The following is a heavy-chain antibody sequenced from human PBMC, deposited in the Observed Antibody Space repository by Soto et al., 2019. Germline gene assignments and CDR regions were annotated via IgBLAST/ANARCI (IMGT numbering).Heavy chain of an antibody. V-gene: IGHV4-59*01. Sequence: LSLTCTVSRGSISPYYWSWIRQPPGEGLEWIGYIAYTGSTNYNPSLKSRVTISVDTSKNQLSLKLSSVTAADTAVYYCATHLYDFWSGYPGPFDYWGQGTLVTVSS. CDR1: RGSISPYY. CDR3: ATHLYDFWSGYPGPFDY. CDR2: IAYTGST. D-gene: IGHD3-3*01. J-gene: IGHJ4*02.